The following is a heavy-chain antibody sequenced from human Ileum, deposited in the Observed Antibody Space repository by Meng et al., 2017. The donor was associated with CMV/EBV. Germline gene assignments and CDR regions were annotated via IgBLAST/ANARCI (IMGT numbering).Heavy chain of an antibody. CDR2: INGDGITT. Sequence: GGSLRLSCAASGFTFTSYWMHWVRQAPGKGRVWVSRINGDGITTTYADSVKGRFTISRDNAKNTLFLQMNSLRAEDTAVYYCARAPSTIFGVVIRGVFDYWGQGTLVTVSS. CDR1: GFTFTSYW. V-gene: IGHV3-74*01. CDR3: ARAPSTIFGVVIRGVFDY. J-gene: IGHJ4*02. D-gene: IGHD3-3*01.